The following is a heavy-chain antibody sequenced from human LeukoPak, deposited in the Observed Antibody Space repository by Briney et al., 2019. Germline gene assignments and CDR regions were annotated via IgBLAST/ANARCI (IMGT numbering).Heavy chain of an antibody. Sequence: GGSLRLSCAASGFTFSSYSMNWVRQAPGKGLEWVSSISSSGSYIYYADSVKGRFTISRDNAKNSLYLQMNSLRAEDTAIYYCAKGVSGYYYADDAFDIWGQGTMVTVSS. D-gene: IGHD3-22*01. V-gene: IGHV3-21*04. CDR1: GFTFSSYS. J-gene: IGHJ3*02. CDR2: ISSSGSYI. CDR3: AKGVSGYYYADDAFDI.